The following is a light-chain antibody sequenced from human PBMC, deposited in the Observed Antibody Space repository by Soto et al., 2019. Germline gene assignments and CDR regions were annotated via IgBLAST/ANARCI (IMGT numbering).Light chain of an antibody. CDR2: ASS. Sequence: EIQMTQSPASLSPSVGDKVTITFRASQSISSYLNWYQQKPGKAPKLLIYASSSLQSGVPSRFRGSVSGTDFTLSISSLQPEDFATYYCQRSYSTQWTFDQGTKVEIK. V-gene: IGKV1-39*01. CDR3: QRSYSTQWT. CDR1: QSISSY. J-gene: IGKJ1*01.